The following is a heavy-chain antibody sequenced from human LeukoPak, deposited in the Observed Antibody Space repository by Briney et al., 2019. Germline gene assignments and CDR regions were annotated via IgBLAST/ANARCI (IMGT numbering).Heavy chain of an antibody. J-gene: IGHJ6*02. CDR2: IRPDGSQK. V-gene: IGHV3-7*03. CDR1: GFTFRNYW. D-gene: IGHD2-2*01. CDR3: ARDFQPRYCRSSSCSPA. Sequence: PGGSLRLSCAASGFTFRNYWMSWVRQASGEGLEWVANIRPDGSQKYYVDSARGRFTISRDNAKSSLYLQMSSLRPEDTATYYCARDFQPRYCRSSSCSPAWGQGTTVTVSS.